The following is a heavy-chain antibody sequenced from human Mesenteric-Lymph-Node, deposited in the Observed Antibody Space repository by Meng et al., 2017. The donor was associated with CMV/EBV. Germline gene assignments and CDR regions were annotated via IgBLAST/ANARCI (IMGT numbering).Heavy chain of an antibody. Sequence: GGSLRLSCAASGFPFSSNNMNWVRQAPGKGLEWLSYISSSSSAIYYADSVKGRFTISRDNAKNSVYLQMNSLRVEDTAVYYCSSGWRLEHWGQGKLVTVSS. V-gene: IGHV3-48*04. D-gene: IGHD6-19*01. CDR3: SSGWRLEH. CDR2: ISSSSSAI. CDR1: GFPFSSNN. J-gene: IGHJ4*02.